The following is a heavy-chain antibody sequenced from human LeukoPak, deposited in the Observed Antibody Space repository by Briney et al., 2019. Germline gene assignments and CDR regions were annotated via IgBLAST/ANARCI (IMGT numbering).Heavy chain of an antibody. CDR3: ARDGAAVAGYYYYGMDV. V-gene: IGHV3-21*01. J-gene: IGHJ6*02. D-gene: IGHD6-19*01. Sequence: PGGSLRLSCAASGFTFSSYSMNWVRQAPGKGLEWVSSIGSSSSYIYYADSVKGRFTISRDNAKNSLYLQMNSLRAEDTAVYYCARDGAAVAGYYYYGMDVWGQGTTVTVSS. CDR1: GFTFSSYS. CDR2: IGSSSSYI.